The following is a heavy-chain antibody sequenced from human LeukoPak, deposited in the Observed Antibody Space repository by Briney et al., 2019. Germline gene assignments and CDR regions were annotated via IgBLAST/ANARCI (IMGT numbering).Heavy chain of an antibody. D-gene: IGHD4/OR15-4a*01. J-gene: IGHJ3*02. CDR2: ISYSGST. CDR1: GGSISSSSYF. Sequence: SETLSLTCTVSGGSISSSSYFWGWIRQPPGKGLEWIGSISYSGSTYYNPSLKSRVTISVGTSKNQFSLKLNSVTAADTAVYYCATQSRLYDAFDIWGQGTMVTVSS. CDR3: ATQSRLYDAFDI. V-gene: IGHV4-39*01.